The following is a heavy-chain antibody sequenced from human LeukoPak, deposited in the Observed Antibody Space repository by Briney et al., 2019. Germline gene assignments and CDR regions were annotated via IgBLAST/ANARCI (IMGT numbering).Heavy chain of an antibody. CDR3: ARVQYYGSGSLPSAFDI. J-gene: IGHJ3*02. CDR1: GYTFTSYD. CDR2: MNPNSGNT. Sequence: ASVKVSCKASGYTFTSYDINWVRQATGQGLEWMGWMNPNSGNTGYAQKFQGRVTMTRNTSISTAYMELSSLRSEDTAVYYCARVQYYGSGSLPSAFDIWGRGTMVTVSS. V-gene: IGHV1-8*01. D-gene: IGHD3-10*01.